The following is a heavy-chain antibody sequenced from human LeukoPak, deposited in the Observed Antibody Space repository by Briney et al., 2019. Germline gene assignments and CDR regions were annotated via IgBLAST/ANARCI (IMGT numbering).Heavy chain of an antibody. CDR3: ARAFGDPNWFDP. Sequence: GSLRLSCAASELSVGSNYMTWVRQAPGKGLEWVAVISYDGSKKYYADSVKGRFTISRDNSKNTLYLQMNSLRAEDTAVYYCARAFGDPNWFDPWGQGTLVTVSS. J-gene: IGHJ5*02. D-gene: IGHD3-10*01. V-gene: IGHV3-30*14. CDR2: ISYDGSKK. CDR1: ELSVGSNY.